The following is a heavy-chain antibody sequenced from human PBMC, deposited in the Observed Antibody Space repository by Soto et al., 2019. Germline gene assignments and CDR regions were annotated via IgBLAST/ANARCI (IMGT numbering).Heavy chain of an antibody. CDR3: ARVNPGDNWFDP. V-gene: IGHV4-59*01. J-gene: IGHJ5*02. CDR1: ACSISSYY. Sequence: SXTLSLTCTVSACSISSYYCSWILQPPGKGLEWIGYIYYSGSTNYNPSLKSRVTISVDTSKNQFSLKLSSVTAADTAVYYCARVNPGDNWFDPWGQGTLVTVSS. CDR2: IYYSGST. D-gene: IGHD4-17*01.